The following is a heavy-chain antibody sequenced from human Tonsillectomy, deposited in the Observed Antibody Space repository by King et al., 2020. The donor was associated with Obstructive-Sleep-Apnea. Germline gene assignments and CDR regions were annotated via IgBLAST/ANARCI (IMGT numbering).Heavy chain of an antibody. CDR3: ARLQITYYYGSGSYFPRRPYYGMDV. D-gene: IGHD3-10*01. CDR1: GGSISSSSYY. CDR2: IYYSGST. Sequence: QLQESGPGLVKPSETLSLTCTVSGGSISSSSYYWGWIRQPPGKGLEWIGSIYYSGSTYYNPSLKSRVTISVDTSKNQFSLKLSSVTAADTAGYYCARLQITYYYGSGSYFPRRPYYGMDVWGQGTTVTVSS. V-gene: IGHV4-39*01. J-gene: IGHJ6*02.